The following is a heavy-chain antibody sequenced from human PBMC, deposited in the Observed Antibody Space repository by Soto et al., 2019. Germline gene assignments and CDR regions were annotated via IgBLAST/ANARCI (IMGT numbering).Heavy chain of an antibody. D-gene: IGHD3-22*01. CDR2: IKSKTDGGTT. Sequence: GGSLRLSCAASGFTFSNAWMSWVRQAPGKGLEWVGRIKSKTDGGTTDYAAPVKGRFTISRDDSKNTLYLQMNSLKTEDTAVYYCTTAMYYYDSSGYYFHDYWGQGTLVTVSS. CDR1: GFTFSNAW. CDR3: TTAMYYYDSSGYYFHDY. J-gene: IGHJ4*02. V-gene: IGHV3-15*01.